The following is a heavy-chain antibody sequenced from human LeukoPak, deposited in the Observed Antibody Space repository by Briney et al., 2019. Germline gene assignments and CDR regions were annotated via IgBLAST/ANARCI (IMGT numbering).Heavy chain of an antibody. CDR2: IYYSGST. Sequence: GSLRLSCEASGFSLSSYSMQWVRQPPGKGLEWIGSIYYSGSTYYNPSLKGRVTISVDTSKNQFSLKLSSVTAADTAVYYCARVDIVATTVFDYWGQGTLVTVSS. J-gene: IGHJ4*02. D-gene: IGHD5-12*01. CDR3: ARVDIVATTVFDY. V-gene: IGHV4-39*01. CDR1: GFSLSSYSMQ.